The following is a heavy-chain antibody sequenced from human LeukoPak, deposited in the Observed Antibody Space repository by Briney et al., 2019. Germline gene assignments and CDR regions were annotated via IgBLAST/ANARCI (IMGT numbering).Heavy chain of an antibody. Sequence: GESLKISCKGSGYSFTSYWIGWVRQMPGKGLEWMGIIYPGDSDTRYSPSFQGQVTISADKSISTAYLQWSSLKASDTAMYYCARGVGYCSGGSCYEVYDYWGQGTRVTVSS. V-gene: IGHV5-51*01. CDR3: ARGVGYCSGGSCYEVYDY. CDR1: GYSFTSYW. D-gene: IGHD2-15*01. J-gene: IGHJ4*02. CDR2: IYPGDSDT.